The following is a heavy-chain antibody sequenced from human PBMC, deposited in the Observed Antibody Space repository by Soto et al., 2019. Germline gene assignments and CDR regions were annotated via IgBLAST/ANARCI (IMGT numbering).Heavy chain of an antibody. J-gene: IGHJ3*02. Sequence: GGSLRLSCAASGFTVSSNYMSWVRQAPGKGLEWVSVIYSGGSTYYADSVKGRFTISRDNSKNTLYLQMNSLRAEDTAVYYCACKLTGDFSPDACDIWGQGTMVTVSS. D-gene: IGHD7-27*01. CDR3: ACKLTGDFSPDACDI. V-gene: IGHV3-53*01. CDR2: IYSGGST. CDR1: GFTVSSNY.